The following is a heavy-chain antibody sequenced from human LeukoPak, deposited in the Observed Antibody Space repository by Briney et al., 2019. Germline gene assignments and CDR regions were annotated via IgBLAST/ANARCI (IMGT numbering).Heavy chain of an antibody. J-gene: IGHJ4*02. Sequence: PGGSLRLSCAASGFTFSSYGMPWVRQTPGKGLEWVAVIWYDGSKKYYADSVKGRFTISRDNSKNTLYLQMHSLRAGDTAVYYCARGPWQLAGGNLFSYFDYWGQGTLVTVSS. CDR2: IWYDGSKK. V-gene: IGHV3-33*01. D-gene: IGHD6-6*01. CDR1: GFTFSSYG. CDR3: ARGPWQLAGGNLFSYFDY.